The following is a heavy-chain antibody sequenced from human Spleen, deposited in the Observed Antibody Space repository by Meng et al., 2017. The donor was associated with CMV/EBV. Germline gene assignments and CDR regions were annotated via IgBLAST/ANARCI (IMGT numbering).Heavy chain of an antibody. CDR1: GGSIGNYY. CDR3: ARVGTTGHFYHGMDV. V-gene: IGHV4-59*01. D-gene: IGHD1-7*01. Sequence: SETLSLTCSVSGGSIGNYYWSWIRQAPGKELEWLGYISYSGRTNYKPSLKSRVTISLDTSKNRVSLRLSSVTAADTAVYFCARVGTTGHFYHGMDVWGQGTTVTVSS. J-gene: IGHJ6*02. CDR2: ISYSGRT.